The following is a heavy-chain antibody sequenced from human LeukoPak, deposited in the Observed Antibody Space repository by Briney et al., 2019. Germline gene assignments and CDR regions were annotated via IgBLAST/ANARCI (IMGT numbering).Heavy chain of an antibody. CDR2: ISSSGSTI. J-gene: IGHJ4*02. V-gene: IGHV3-48*03. D-gene: IGHD3-10*01. Sequence: PGGSLRLSCAASGFTFSSYEMNWVRQAPGKGLEWVSYISSSGSTIYYADSVKGRFTISRGNAKNSLYLQMNSLRAEDTAVYYCARFSITMVRGKHYYFDYWGQGTLVTVSS. CDR1: GFTFSSYE. CDR3: ARFSITMVRGKHYYFDY.